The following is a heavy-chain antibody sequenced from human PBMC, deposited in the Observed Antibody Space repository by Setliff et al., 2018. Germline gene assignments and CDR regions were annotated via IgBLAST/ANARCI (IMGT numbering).Heavy chain of an antibody. V-gene: IGHV3-11*04. CDR1: GFTFSDYY. CDR3: ARDTMVRGVIIPGMDY. D-gene: IGHD3-10*01. J-gene: IGHJ4*02. Sequence: LRLSCAASGFTFSDYYMSWIRQAPGKGLEWVSYISSSGSTIYYADSVKGRFTISRDNAKNSLYLQMNSLRAEDTAVYYCARDTMVRGVIIPGMDYWGQGTLVTVSS. CDR2: ISSSGSTI.